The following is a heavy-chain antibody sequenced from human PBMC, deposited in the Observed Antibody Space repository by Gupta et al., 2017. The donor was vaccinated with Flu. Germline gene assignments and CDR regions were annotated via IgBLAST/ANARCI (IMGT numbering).Heavy chain of an antibody. CDR3: ARDPTLYTVVTPFDY. Sequence: APGKGLEWVAVISYDGSNKYYADSVKGRFTISRDNSKNTLYLQMNSLRAEDTAVYYCARDPTLYTVVTPFDYWGQGTLVTVSS. J-gene: IGHJ4*02. D-gene: IGHD2-21*02. CDR2: ISYDGSNK. V-gene: IGHV3-30-3*01.